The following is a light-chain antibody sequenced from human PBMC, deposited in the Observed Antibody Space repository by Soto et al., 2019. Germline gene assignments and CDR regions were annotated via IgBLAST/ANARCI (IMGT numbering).Light chain of an antibody. CDR2: AAS. Sequence: DIQMTQSPSSLSASVGDRVTITCQASQNINNYLNWYQQKPGKAPRLLIYAASRLQSGVPARFSGSGAETDFTLTITSLQPEDFGIYYCQQSYATVRTFGGGTKVDIK. J-gene: IGKJ4*01. CDR3: QQSYATVRT. CDR1: QNINNY. V-gene: IGKV1-39*01.